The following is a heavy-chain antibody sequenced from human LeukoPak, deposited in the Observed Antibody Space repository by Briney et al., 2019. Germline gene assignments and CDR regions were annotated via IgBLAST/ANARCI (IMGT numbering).Heavy chain of an antibody. CDR1: GGSFSGYY. CDR2: INHSGST. CDR3: ARGGVGRTTIYYFDY. V-gene: IGHV4-34*01. D-gene: IGHD3-3*01. J-gene: IGHJ4*02. Sequence: SETLYLTCAVSGGSFSGYYWSWIRQPPGKGLEWIGEINHSGSTNYNPSLKSRVTISADTSKNQFSLKLSSVTAADTAVYYCARGGVGRTTIYYFDYWGQGTRVTVPS.